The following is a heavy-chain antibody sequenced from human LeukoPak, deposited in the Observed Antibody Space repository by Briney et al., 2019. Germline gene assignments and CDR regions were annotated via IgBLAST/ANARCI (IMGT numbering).Heavy chain of an antibody. CDR1: GFTFSSYG. D-gene: IGHD3-3*01. CDR2: ISYDGSNK. J-gene: IGHJ4*02. V-gene: IGHV3-30*18. CDR3: AKDSYDFWSGYSPFDY. Sequence: QSGGSLRLSCAASGFTFSSYGMHWVRQAPGKGLEWVAVISYDGSNKYYADSVKGRFTISRDNSKNTLYLQMNSLRAEDTAVYYCAKDSYDFWSGYSPFDYWGQGTLVTVSS.